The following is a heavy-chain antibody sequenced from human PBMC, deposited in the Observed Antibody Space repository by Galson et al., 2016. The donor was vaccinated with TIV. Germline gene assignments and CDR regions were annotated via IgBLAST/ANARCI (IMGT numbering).Heavy chain of an antibody. V-gene: IGHV3-74*01. CDR1: GLTFNNYY. D-gene: IGHD4-17*01. Sequence: SLRLSCAASGLTFNNYYIHWVRQATGKGLVWVSRISSDGSSTNYADSVKGRFTVSRDNAKNTLYLQMTSLRAEDTAVYYCASSKTGDYDWGQGTLVTVSS. CDR2: ISSDGSST. J-gene: IGHJ4*02. CDR3: ASSKTGDYD.